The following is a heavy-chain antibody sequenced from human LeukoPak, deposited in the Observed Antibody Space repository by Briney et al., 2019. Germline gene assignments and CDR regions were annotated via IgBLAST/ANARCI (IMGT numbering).Heavy chain of an antibody. Sequence: PGGSLRPSCAASGFTFSSYEMNWVRQAPGKGLEWVSYISSTSNTIYYADSVKARFTISRDNAKNSLYLQVNSLRAEDTAVYYCAREPRGYAFDIWGQGTMVTVSS. V-gene: IGHV3-48*01. J-gene: IGHJ3*02. CDR1: GFTFSSYE. D-gene: IGHD3-10*01. CDR2: ISSTSNTI. CDR3: AREPRGYAFDI.